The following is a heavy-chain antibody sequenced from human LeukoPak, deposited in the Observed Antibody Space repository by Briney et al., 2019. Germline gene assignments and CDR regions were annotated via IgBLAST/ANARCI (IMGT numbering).Heavy chain of an antibody. V-gene: IGHV4-61*02. CDR1: GGSISSGSYY. CDR2: IYTSGST. D-gene: IGHD7-27*01. CDR3: ARVPITGDIFDY. J-gene: IGHJ4*02. Sequence: NPSETLSLTCTVSGGSISSGSYYWSWIRQPAGKGLEWIGRIYTSGSTNYNPSLKSRVTISVDTSKNQFSLKLSSVTAADTAVYNCARVPITGDIFDYWGQGALVTVSS.